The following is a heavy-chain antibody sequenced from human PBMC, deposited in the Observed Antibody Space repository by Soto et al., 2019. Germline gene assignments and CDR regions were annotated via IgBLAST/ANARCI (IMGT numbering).Heavy chain of an antibody. CDR3: ARLWGIAFGDYPDY. V-gene: IGHV4-39*01. J-gene: IGHJ4*02. Sequence: SETLSLTCTVSGGSISSSSYYWGWIRQPPGKGLEWIGSIYYSGSTYYNPSLKSRVTISVDTSKNQFSLKLSSVTAADTAVYYCARLWGIAFGDYPDYWGQGTLVTVSS. CDR1: GGSISSSSYY. D-gene: IGHD6-13*01. CDR2: IYYSGST.